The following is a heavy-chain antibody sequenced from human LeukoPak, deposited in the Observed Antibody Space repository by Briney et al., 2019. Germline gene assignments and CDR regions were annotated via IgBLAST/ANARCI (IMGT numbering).Heavy chain of an antibody. CDR2: IYYSGST. Sequence: PSETLSLTCTVSGGSISSSSYYWGWIRQPPGKGLEWIGSIYYSGSTYYNPSLKSRVTISVDTSKNQFSLKLSSVTAADTAVYYCARDLYSSSPGRSDYWGQGTLVTVSS. CDR3: ARDLYSSSPGRSDY. D-gene: IGHD6-6*01. CDR1: GGSISSSSYY. J-gene: IGHJ4*02. V-gene: IGHV4-39*07.